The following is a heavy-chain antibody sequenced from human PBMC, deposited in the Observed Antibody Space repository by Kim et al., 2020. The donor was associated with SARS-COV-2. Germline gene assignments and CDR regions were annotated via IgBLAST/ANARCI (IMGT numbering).Heavy chain of an antibody. CDR2: IYSGGST. J-gene: IGHJ6*02. CDR3: AREKRRLRFLEWLFCGMDV. Sequence: GGSLRLSCAASGFNVSSNYMSWVRQAPGKGLEWVSVIYSGGSTYYADSVKGRFTISRDNSKNTLYLQMNSLRAEDTAVYYCAREKRRLRFLEWLFCGMDVWGQGTTVTVSS. CDR1: GFNVSSNY. D-gene: IGHD3-3*01. V-gene: IGHV3-66*01.